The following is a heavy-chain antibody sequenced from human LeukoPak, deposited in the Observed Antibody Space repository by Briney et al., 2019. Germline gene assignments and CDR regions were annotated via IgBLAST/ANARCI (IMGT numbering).Heavy chain of an antibody. Sequence: PGGSLRLSCVASGFSFSSDGMSWVRQVPGRGLEWVSGILGGAGSTYYADSVQGRFTISRDNSKDSVYLQMNSLRPEDTAVYYCAKTLYYGSGSDGSIDYWGQGTLVTVSS. D-gene: IGHD3-10*01. CDR2: ILGGAGST. CDR3: AKTLYYGSGSDGSIDY. V-gene: IGHV3-23*01. J-gene: IGHJ4*02. CDR1: GFSFSSDG.